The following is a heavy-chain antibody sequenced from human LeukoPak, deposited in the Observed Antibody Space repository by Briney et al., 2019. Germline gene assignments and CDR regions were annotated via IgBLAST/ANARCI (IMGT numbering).Heavy chain of an antibody. CDR3: AKNGSGTSRAFDV. CDR2: ISGSGGVT. Sequence: GGSLRLSCAASGFTFSSSAMSWVRQAPGKGLEWVSAISGSGGVTYYRDSVKGRFTVSRDNYKNTVYLQMNSLRAEDTALYYCAKNGSGTSRAFDVWGQGTMVTVSS. V-gene: IGHV3-23*01. D-gene: IGHD3-10*01. J-gene: IGHJ3*01. CDR1: GFTFSSSA.